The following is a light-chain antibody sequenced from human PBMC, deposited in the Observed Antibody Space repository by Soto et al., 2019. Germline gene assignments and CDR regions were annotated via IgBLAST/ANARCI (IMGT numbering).Light chain of an antibody. CDR1: QDISRY. J-gene: IGKJ4*01. Sequence: IHLTQSPSSLSASVGDRVTITCRASQDISRYLAWYQQKAGKAPKLLIYFSSTLQSGVTSRFSGSRSGTDFTLTISSLQPEDFATYYCQQLYSYPLTFGAGTKVEI. CDR3: QQLYSYPLT. CDR2: FSS. V-gene: IGKV1-9*01.